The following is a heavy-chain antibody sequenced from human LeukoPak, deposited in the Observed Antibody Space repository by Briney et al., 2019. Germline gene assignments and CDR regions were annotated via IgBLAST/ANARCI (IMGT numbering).Heavy chain of an antibody. J-gene: IGHJ3*02. CDR3: AKDYTGAFDI. V-gene: IGHV3-66*03. CDR2: IYSDNT. Sequence: GGSLRLSCTVSGFTVSSNSMSWVRQAPGKGLEWVSFIYSDNTHYSDSVKGRFTISRDNSKNTLYLQMNSLRAEDTAVYYCAKDYTGAFDIWGQGTMVTVSS. CDR1: GFTVSSNS. D-gene: IGHD3-16*01.